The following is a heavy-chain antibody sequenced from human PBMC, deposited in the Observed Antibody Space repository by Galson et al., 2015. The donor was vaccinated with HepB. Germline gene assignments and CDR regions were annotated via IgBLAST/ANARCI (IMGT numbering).Heavy chain of an antibody. CDR3: ARVGTGDRARDYFDY. J-gene: IGHJ4*02. Sequence: SVKVSCKASGYTFTSYGISWVRQAPGQGLEWMGWISAYNGNTNYAQKLQGRVTMTTDTSTSTAYMELRSLRSDDTAVYYCARVGTGDRARDYFDYWGQGTLVTVSS. D-gene: IGHD7-27*01. V-gene: IGHV1-18*01. CDR2: ISAYNGNT. CDR1: GYTFTSYG.